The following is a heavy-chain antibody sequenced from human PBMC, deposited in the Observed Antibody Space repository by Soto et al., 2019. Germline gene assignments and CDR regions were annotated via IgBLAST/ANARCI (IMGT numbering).Heavy chain of an antibody. CDR2: INAANGDT. CDR3: VRRHVSATGIDWFDP. CDR1: GYTFTSYC. D-gene: IGHD6-13*01. V-gene: IGHV1-3*01. J-gene: IGHJ5*02. Sequence: AAVKVSCKASGYTFTSYCIHWVRQAPGQRLEWMGWINAANGDTKYSPKFQGRVTITRDTSASTAYMELSSLRSEDTAVYYCVRRHVSATGIDWFDPWGQGTLVTVSS.